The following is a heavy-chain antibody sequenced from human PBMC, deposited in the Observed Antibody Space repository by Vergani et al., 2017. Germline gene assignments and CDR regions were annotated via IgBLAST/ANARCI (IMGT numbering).Heavy chain of an antibody. CDR2: IIPIFGTA. Sequence: QVQLVQSGAEVKKPGSSVKVSCKASGGTFSSYAISWVRQAPGQGLEWMGGIIPIFGTANYAQKLQGRVTITADESTSTAYMELSSLRSEDTAVYYCARDSGPYYDSSGYYRGAFDIWGQGTMVTVSS. J-gene: IGHJ3*02. CDR3: ARDSGPYYDSSGYYRGAFDI. V-gene: IGHV1-69*01. CDR1: GGTFSSYA. D-gene: IGHD3-22*01.